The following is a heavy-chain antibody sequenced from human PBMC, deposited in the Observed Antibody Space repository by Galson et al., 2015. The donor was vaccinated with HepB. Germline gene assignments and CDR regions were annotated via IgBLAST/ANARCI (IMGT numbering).Heavy chain of an antibody. CDR3: ASWTYCSSTSCYTEGYYYYGMDV. J-gene: IGHJ6*02. CDR2: IIPIFGRA. V-gene: IGHV1-69*13. Sequence: SVKVSCKASGGTFSSYAISWVRQAPGQGLEWMGGIIPIFGRATDEQKFQVRGTITVEEDTSTAYMELSSLRFEDTAVYYCASWTYCSSTSCYTEGYYYYGMDVWGQGTTVTVSS. CDR1: GGTFSSYA. D-gene: IGHD2-2*02.